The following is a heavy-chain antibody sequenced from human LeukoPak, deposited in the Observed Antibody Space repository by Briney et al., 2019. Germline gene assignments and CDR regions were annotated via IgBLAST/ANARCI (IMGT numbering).Heavy chain of an antibody. CDR1: GFTFSSYA. CDR3: ANLPPTYYYDC. V-gene: IGHV3-23*01. D-gene: IGHD3-16*01. CDR2: ISGNGGST. Sequence: PGGSLRLSCAASGFTFSSYATSWVRQRLGKGRGWVSAISGNGGSTYYADSVKGRFTISRDNSKNTLYLQMNSLRAEDTAVYYCANLPPTYYYDCWGQGTLVTVSS. J-gene: IGHJ4*02.